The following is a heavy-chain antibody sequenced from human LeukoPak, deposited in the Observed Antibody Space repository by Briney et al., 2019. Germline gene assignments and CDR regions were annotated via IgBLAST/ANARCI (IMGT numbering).Heavy chain of an antibody. D-gene: IGHD2/OR15-2a*01. CDR2: IYHSRST. CDR1: GGSISSGSW. Sequence: SGTLSLTCAVAGGSISSGSWWSWVRQPPGKGLEGIGEIYHSRSTNYKRSLKSRVTISVDKSKNQFSLKLRSVTAADTAVYYCARDREEYGSHSTCYFGWFDPWGQGILVTVSS. CDR3: ARDREEYGSHSTCYFGWFDP. V-gene: IGHV4-4*02. J-gene: IGHJ5*02.